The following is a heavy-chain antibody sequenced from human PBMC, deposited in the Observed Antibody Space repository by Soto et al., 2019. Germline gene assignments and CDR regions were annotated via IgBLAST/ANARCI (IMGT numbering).Heavy chain of an antibody. CDR3: AHRTYYYDSSGYQSPIFDY. CDR1: GFSLSTSGVG. D-gene: IGHD3-22*01. Sequence: SCPTLVNPTQTLTLTCTFSGFSLSTSGVGXGWIRQPPGKALEWLALIYWNDDKRYSPSLKSRLTITKDTSKNQVVLTMTNMDPVDTATYYCAHRTYYYDSSGYQSPIFDYWGQGTLVTVCS. J-gene: IGHJ4*02. CDR2: IYWNDDK. V-gene: IGHV2-5*01.